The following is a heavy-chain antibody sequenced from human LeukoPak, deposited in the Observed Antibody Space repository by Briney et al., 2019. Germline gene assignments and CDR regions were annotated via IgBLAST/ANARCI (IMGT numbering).Heavy chain of an antibody. CDR1: GFTFSNFA. V-gene: IGHV3-23*01. Sequence: TGGSLRLSCAASGFTFSNFAMSWVRQAPGKGLEWVSAIRESGSGTYYADAVKGRFTISRDNSKNSLNLQLNSLRAEDTALYYCAKTGREGTGWYGKNDYWGQGTLVTVSS. J-gene: IGHJ4*02. CDR3: AKTGREGTGWYGKNDY. CDR2: IRESGSGT. D-gene: IGHD6-19*01.